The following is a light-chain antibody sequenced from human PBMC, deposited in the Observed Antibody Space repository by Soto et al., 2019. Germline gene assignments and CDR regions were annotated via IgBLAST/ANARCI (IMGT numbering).Light chain of an antibody. CDR1: QSINNW. CDR3: QQYHSYPKT. V-gene: IGKV1-5*01. J-gene: IGKJ1*01. CDR2: DAS. Sequence: DIQMTQSPSTLSASVGDRVTITCRASQSINNWLAWYQQKSGKAPKVLIYDASSLESGVPSRFSGSGSGTEFTLTISSLQPDDFATYYCQQYHSYPKTFGQGTKVEIK.